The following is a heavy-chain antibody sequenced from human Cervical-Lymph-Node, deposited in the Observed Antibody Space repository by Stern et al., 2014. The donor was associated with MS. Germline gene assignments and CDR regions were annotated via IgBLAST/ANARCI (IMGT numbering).Heavy chain of an antibody. D-gene: IGHD3/OR15-3a*01. CDR3: AKNVDYAFDL. V-gene: IGHV3-30*18. CDR1: GLTFSNHG. J-gene: IGHJ3*01. CDR2: ISFDGSNK. Sequence: VQLVESGGGVVHPGRSLRLSCVGSGLTFSNHGMHWVRQAPGKGLQWVAVISFDGSNKFYADSVKGRFIISRDNSKTTLYLQMNSLRSEDTAVYYCAKNVDYAFDLWGQGTMVTVSP.